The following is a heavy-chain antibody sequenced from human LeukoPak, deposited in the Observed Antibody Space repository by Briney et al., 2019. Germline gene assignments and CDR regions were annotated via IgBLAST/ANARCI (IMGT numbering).Heavy chain of an antibody. CDR3: AREINLWFGELFGWFDP. V-gene: IGHV1-2*02. Sequence: GASVKVSCKASGYTFTGYYMHWVRQAPGQGLEWMGWINPNSGGTNYAQKFQGRVTMTRDTSISTAYMELSRLRSDDTAVYYCAREINLWFGELFGWFDPWGQGTLVTVSS. CDR1: GYTFTGYY. CDR2: INPNSGGT. D-gene: IGHD3-10*01. J-gene: IGHJ5*02.